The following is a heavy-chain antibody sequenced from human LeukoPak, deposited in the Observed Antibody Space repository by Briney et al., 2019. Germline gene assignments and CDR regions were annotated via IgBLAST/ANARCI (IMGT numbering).Heavy chain of an antibody. CDR3: ARAPSASPYYYYYYMDV. D-gene: IGHD3-3*01. V-gene: IGHV4-39*07. CDR1: GGSINTPNYY. Sequence: SETLSLTCTVSGGSINTPNYYWGWIRQTPGKGLEWIGNIFYSGGTYYSPSLTSRVTISLDTSRNQFSLKLNSVTAADTAVYYCARAPSASPYYYYYYMDVWGEGTTVTVSS. CDR2: IFYSGGT. J-gene: IGHJ6*03.